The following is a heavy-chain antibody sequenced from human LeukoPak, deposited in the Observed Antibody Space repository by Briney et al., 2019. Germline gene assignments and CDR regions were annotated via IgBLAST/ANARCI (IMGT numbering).Heavy chain of an antibody. CDR2: VSFDGSNQ. D-gene: IGHD2-15*01. Sequence: GGSLRLSCAASGFTFGHYAVHWVRQAAGKGLEWVAVVSFDGSNQYYADSVKGRFTVSKDNSKDTLYLQMDSLRVDDTAVYYCARDFGDHCGGNCYVMDVWGQGTTVTVSS. J-gene: IGHJ6*02. CDR1: GFTFGHYA. V-gene: IGHV3-30-3*01. CDR3: ARDFGDHCGGNCYVMDV.